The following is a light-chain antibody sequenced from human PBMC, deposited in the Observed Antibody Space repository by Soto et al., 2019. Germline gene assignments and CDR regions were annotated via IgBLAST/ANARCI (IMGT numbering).Light chain of an antibody. Sequence: EIVMTQSPATLSVSPGERATVSCRASQSVSINFAWYQQRPGQAPRLLIYGYFNRATGIPARFSGTGSGTEFTLSISSLQPEDAAVYYCQQFNTWPTTFGQGTKLEI. J-gene: IGKJ1*01. CDR2: GYF. CDR3: QQFNTWPTT. V-gene: IGKV3-15*01. CDR1: QSVSIN.